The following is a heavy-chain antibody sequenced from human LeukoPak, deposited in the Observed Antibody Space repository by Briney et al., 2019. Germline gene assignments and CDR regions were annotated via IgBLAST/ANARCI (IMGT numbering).Heavy chain of an antibody. Sequence: ASVKVSCKASGYTFTSYDINWVRQAPGQGLEWMGWINPNSGGTNYAQKFQGRVTMTRDTSISTAYMELSRLRSDDTAVYYCARASREQWLAFDYWGQGTLVTVSS. J-gene: IGHJ4*02. CDR3: ARASREQWLAFDY. D-gene: IGHD6-19*01. CDR2: INPNSGGT. V-gene: IGHV1-2*02. CDR1: GYTFTSYD.